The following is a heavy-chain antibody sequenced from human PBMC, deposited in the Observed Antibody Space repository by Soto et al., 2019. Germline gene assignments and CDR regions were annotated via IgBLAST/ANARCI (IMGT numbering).Heavy chain of an antibody. CDR1: GGSISSGGYS. CDR2: IYHSGST. CDR3: ARGREFFLWSGYYTELYSLPARRSFDP. Sequence: PSETLSLTCAVSGGSISSGGYSWSWIRQPPGKGLEWIGYIYHSGSTYYNPSLKSRVTISVDRSKNQFSLKLSSVTAADTAVYYCARGREFFLWSGYYTELYSLPARRSFDP. V-gene: IGHV4-30-2*01. D-gene: IGHD3-3*01. J-gene: IGHJ5*02.